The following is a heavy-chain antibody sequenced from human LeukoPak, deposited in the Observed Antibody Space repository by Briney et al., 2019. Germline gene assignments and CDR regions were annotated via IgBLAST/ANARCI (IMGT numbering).Heavy chain of an antibody. D-gene: IGHD6-13*01. J-gene: IGHJ5*02. CDR3: SGGLAAGTTT. CDR2: ISSGSDTI. Sequence: GGSLRLSCAASGFTFSDYYMSWIRQAPGKGLEWVSHISSGSDTIYYADSVKGRFTISRDNARKSLYLQMNSLRAEDTAVYYCSGGLAAGTTTWGQGTLVTVSS. CDR1: GFTFSDYY. V-gene: IGHV3-11*04.